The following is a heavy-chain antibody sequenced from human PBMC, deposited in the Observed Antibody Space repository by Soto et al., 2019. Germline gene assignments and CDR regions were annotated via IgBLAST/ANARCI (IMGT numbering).Heavy chain of an antibody. CDR2: FDPEDGET. CDR3: ATAGTTVSGIYYYYYYMDV. CDR1: GYTLPELS. J-gene: IGHJ6*03. V-gene: IGHV1-24*01. D-gene: IGHD4-17*01. Sequence: ASMKVSCKVSGYTLPELSMHWVRQAPGKGLEWMGGFDPEDGETIYAQKFQGRVTMTEDTSTDTAYMELSSLRSEDTAVYSCATAGTTVSGIYYYYYYMDVWGKGTTVTVAS.